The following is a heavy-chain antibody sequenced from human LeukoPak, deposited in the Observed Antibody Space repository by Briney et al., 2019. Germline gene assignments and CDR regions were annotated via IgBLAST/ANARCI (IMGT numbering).Heavy chain of an antibody. J-gene: IGHJ4*02. D-gene: IGHD3-16*02. V-gene: IGHV4-59*01. CDR2: IYYNGDT. CDR3: ARGLGGYTSPIDY. CDR1: GGSINSYY. Sequence: PSETLSLTCTVSGGSINSYYWTWIRQPPGKGLEWIGYIYYNGDTNYNPSLKSRVTISVDTSKNQFSLRVNSVTAADTAVYYRARGLGGYTSPIDYWGQGTLVTVSS.